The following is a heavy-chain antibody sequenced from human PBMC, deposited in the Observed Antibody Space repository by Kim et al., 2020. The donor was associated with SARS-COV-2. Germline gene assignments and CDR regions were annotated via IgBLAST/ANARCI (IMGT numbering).Heavy chain of an antibody. V-gene: IGHV6-1*01. Sequence: SQTLSLTCAISGDSVSSNRAAWNWIRQSPSRGLEWLGRTYYRSKWYNDYAVSVKSRITISPDTSQNQFSLQLNSVTPEDTAVYYCARGGICAGDGCTSTGIACWGQGTLVTVSS. CDR1: GDSVSSNRAA. CDR2: TYYRSKWYN. J-gene: IGHJ4*02. D-gene: IGHD2-21*01. CDR3: ARGGICAGDGCTSTGIAC.